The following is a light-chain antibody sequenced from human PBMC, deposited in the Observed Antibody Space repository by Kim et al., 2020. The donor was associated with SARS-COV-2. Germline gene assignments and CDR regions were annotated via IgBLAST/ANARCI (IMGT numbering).Light chain of an antibody. Sequence: ASVRDSVTIPCQSSQYIDNYLNWYQQKPGKAPKLLIYDASNLETWVPSRFSGSGSGTAFTFTIHSLQPEDVATYYCQQYGNLPITFGHGTRLEIK. CDR2: DAS. CDR3: QQYGNLPIT. J-gene: IGKJ5*01. CDR1: QYIDNY. V-gene: IGKV1-33*01.